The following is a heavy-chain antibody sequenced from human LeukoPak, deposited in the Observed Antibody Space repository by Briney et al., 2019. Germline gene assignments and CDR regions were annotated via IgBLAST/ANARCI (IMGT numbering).Heavy chain of an antibody. D-gene: IGHD2-15*01. CDR3: ARRYCGAGSCYASFDY. Sequence: PSETLSLTCTVSGGSISSYYWSWIRQPPGKELEWLGYICYSGSTNYSPSLKSRVTMSVDTSKNQFSLKLSSVTAADTAVYYCARRYCGAGSCYASFDYWGQGTLVTVSS. CDR2: ICYSGST. J-gene: IGHJ4*02. V-gene: IGHV4-59*08. CDR1: GGSISSYY.